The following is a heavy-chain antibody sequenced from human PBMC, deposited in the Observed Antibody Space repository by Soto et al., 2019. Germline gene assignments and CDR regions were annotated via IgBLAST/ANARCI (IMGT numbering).Heavy chain of an antibody. CDR3: ARLGTTENNWFDP. V-gene: IGHV4-34*01. J-gene: IGHJ5*02. CDR1: GGSFSGYY. Sequence: PSETLSLSCAVYGGSFSGYYWSWIRQPPGKGLEWIGEINHSGSTNYNPSLKSRVTISVDTSKNQFSLKLSSVTAADTAVYYCARLGTTENNWFDPWGQRTLVTVSS. D-gene: IGHD1-7*01. CDR2: INHSGST.